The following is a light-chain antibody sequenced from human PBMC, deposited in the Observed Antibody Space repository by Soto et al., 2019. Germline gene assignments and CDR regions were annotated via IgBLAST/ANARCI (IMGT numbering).Light chain of an antibody. V-gene: IGLV2-14*01. CDR2: EVT. Sequence: QSALTQPPSMSGSLGQSITISCTGTTSDVGGYNYVSWYQQHPGKAPILMIYEVTNRPSGVSNRFSGSKSGNTASLTISGLQVEDEAEYYCGSYTGSITYVFGTGTKVTVL. CDR1: TSDVGGYNY. J-gene: IGLJ1*01. CDR3: GSYTGSITYV.